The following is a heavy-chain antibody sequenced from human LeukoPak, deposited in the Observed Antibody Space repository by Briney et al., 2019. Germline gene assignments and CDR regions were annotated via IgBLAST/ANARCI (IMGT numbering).Heavy chain of an antibody. J-gene: IGHJ4*02. V-gene: IGHV4-39*01. CDR2: IYYSGST. Sequence: SETLSLTCTVSGGSISSSSYYWGWIRQPPGKGLEWIGSIYYSGSTYYNPSLKSRVTISVDTSKNQFSLKLSSVTAADTAVYYCARRRRIGRYSYGCPDYWGQGTLVTVSS. CDR3: ARRRRIGRYSYGCPDY. CDR1: GGSISSSSYY. D-gene: IGHD5-18*01.